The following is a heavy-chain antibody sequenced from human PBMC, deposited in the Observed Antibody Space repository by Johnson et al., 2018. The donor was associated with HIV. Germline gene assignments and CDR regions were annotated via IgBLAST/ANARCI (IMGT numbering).Heavy chain of an antibody. CDR1: GFTVSSDY. D-gene: IGHD1-26*01. J-gene: IGHJ3*02. Sequence: VQLVESGGGLVQPGGSLRLSCAASGFTVSSDYMSWVRQAPGKGLEWVSVIYSGGSTYYADSVKGRFTISRDNSKNTLYLQMNSLRAEDTAVYYCAKGDGIVGGSDAFDIWGQGTMVTVSS. V-gene: IGHV3-66*01. CDR2: IYSGGST. CDR3: AKGDGIVGGSDAFDI.